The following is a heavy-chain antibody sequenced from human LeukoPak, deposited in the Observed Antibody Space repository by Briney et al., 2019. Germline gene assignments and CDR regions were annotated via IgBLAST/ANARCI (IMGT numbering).Heavy chain of an antibody. D-gene: IGHD2-2*01. V-gene: IGHV4-61*02. Sequence: SGTLSLTCTVSGGSISSGSYYWSWIRQPAGKGLEWIGRIHTSGSTNYNPSLKSRVTISVDTSKNQFSLKLSSVTAADTAVYYCARHHYQLSALDYWGQGTLVTVSS. J-gene: IGHJ4*02. CDR2: IHTSGST. CDR3: ARHHYQLSALDY. CDR1: GGSISSGSYY.